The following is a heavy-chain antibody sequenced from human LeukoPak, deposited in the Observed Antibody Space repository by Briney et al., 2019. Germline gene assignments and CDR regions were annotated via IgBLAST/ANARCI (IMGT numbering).Heavy chain of an antibody. Sequence: SVKVSCKASGYTFTSYGISWVRQAPGQGLEWMGRIIPILGIANYAQKFQGRVTITADKSTSTAYMELSSLRSEDTAVYYCARGGGLIQLWSPYFQHWGQGTLVTVSS. V-gene: IGHV1-69*04. CDR2: IIPILGIA. CDR1: GYTFTSYG. J-gene: IGHJ1*01. CDR3: ARGGGLIQLWSPYFQH. D-gene: IGHD5-18*01.